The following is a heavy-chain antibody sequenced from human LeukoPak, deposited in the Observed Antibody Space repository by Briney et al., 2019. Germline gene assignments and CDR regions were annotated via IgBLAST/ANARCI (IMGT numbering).Heavy chain of an antibody. J-gene: IGHJ6*03. CDR3: ASNGYYCIEF. CDR1: GGSISSSSYY. CDR2: IYYSGST. V-gene: IGHV4-39*07. D-gene: IGHD2-8*01. Sequence: PSETLSLTCTVSGGSISSSSYYWGWIRQPPGKGLEWIGSIYYSGSTYYNPSLKSRVTISVDKSKSQFSLRLTSVTAADTAVYYCASNGYYCIEFWGKGTTVTVSS.